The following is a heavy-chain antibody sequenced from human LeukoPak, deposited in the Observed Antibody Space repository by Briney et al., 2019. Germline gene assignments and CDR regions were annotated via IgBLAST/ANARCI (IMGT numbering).Heavy chain of an antibody. CDR3: ARGLRRGDY. Sequence: PGGSLRLSCAASGFTFTIYTMNWVRQAPGRGLEWVSSISSTGNNTYYADSVKGRFTISRDNAKVSLYLEMNSLRAEDTAVYYCARGLRRGDYWGQGTLVIVSS. V-gene: IGHV3-21*01. D-gene: IGHD4-17*01. CDR2: ISSTGNNT. CDR1: GFTFTIYT. J-gene: IGHJ4*02.